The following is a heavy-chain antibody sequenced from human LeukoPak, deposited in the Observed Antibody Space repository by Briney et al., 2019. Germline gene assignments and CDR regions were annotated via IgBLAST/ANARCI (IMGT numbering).Heavy chain of an antibody. V-gene: IGHV5-51*01. CDR3: ARPLREMATLGFDY. D-gene: IGHD5-24*01. CDR2: IYPGDSDT. CDR1: GYSFTSYW. J-gene: IGHJ4*02. Sequence: KVSCKASGYSFTSYWIGWVRQMPGKGLEWMGIIYPGDSDTRYSPSFQGQVTISADKSISTAYLQWSSLKASDTAMYYCARPLREMATLGFDYWGQGTLVTVSS.